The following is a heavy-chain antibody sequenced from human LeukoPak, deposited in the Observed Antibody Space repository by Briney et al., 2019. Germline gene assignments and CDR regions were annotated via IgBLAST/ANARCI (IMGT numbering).Heavy chain of an antibody. CDR2: ISGSGGST. J-gene: IGHJ4*02. V-gene: IGHV3-23*01. D-gene: IGHD5-18*01. CDR1: GFTFSSYA. CDR3: AKDLSRRDSYGYDY. Sequence: HPGGSLRLSCAASGFTFSSYAMSWVRQAPGKGLEWVSAISGSGGSTYYADSVKGRFTISRDNSKNTLYLQMNSLRAEDTAVYYCAKDLSRRDSYGYDYWGQGTLVTVSS.